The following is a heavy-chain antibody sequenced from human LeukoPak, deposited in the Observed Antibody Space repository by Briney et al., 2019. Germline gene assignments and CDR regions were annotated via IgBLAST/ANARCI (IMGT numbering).Heavy chain of an antibody. CDR1: GFTFSSYA. V-gene: IGHV3-23*01. J-gene: IGHJ5*02. Sequence: PGGSLRLSCAASGFTFSSYAMSWVRQAPGKGLEWVSGISTGGGSTYYADSVKGRFTISRDNSKNTLYLQMNSLRAEDTAVYYAQIAAPGTGPGGFDPWGQGTLVTVSS. D-gene: IGHD6-13*01. CDR2: ISTGGGST. CDR3: QIAAPGTGPGGFDP.